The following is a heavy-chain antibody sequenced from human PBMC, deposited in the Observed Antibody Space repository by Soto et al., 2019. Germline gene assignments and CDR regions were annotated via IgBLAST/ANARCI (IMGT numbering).Heavy chain of an antibody. J-gene: IGHJ4*02. CDR2: INTDGSVK. CDR3: ASGHR. CDR1: GFTFSDSW. Sequence: EVQLVESGGGLVQPGESLRLSCAASGFTFSDSWMSWVRQAPGKGLEWVANINTDGSVKSYVASVEGRFTISRDNTNSSLFLQMTGLRGDDTAIYYCASGHRWGQGTLVTVSS. V-gene: IGHV3-7*01.